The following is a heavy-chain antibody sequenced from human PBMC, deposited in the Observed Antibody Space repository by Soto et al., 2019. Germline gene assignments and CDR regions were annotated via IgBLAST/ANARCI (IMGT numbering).Heavy chain of an antibody. CDR2: ISWDGGST. CDR3: SKGYSGSEQQLYY. V-gene: IGHV3-43*01. J-gene: IGHJ4*02. CDR1: GFTFDDYT. Sequence: HPGGSLRLSCAASGFTFDDYTMHWVRQAPGKGLEWVSLISWDGGSTYYADSVKGRFTISRDNSKNSLYLQMNSLRTEDTALYYCSKGYSGSEQQLYYWGQGTLVTVSA. D-gene: IGHD1-26*01.